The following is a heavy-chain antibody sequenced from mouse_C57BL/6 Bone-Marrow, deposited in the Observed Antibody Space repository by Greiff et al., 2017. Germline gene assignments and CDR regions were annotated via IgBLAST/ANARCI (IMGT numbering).Heavy chain of an antibody. CDR1: GFTFSSYG. J-gene: IGHJ1*03. CDR3: ARQGDYDGDFDV. CDR2: ISSGGSYT. Sequence: EVKLVESGGDLVKPGGSLKLSCAASGFTFSSYGMSWVRQTPDKRLEWVATISSGGSYTYYPDSVKGRFTISRDNAKNTLYLQMSSLKSEDTAMYYCARQGDYDGDFDVWGTGTTVTVSS. V-gene: IGHV5-6*02. D-gene: IGHD2-4*01.